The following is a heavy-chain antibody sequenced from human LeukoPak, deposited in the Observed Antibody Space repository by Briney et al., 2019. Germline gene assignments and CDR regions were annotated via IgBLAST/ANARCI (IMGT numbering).Heavy chain of an antibody. V-gene: IGHV3-23*01. D-gene: IGHD2-21*01. CDR1: GFIVINYA. CDR3: AKRPISGDDKSFDY. Sequence: GGSLRLSCAASGFIVINYAMNWVRQAPGKGLEWVSTIRESSGDTYYEDSAKGRFTIYRDISKNTVYLQMNSLRVEDTAVYFCAKRPISGDDKSFDYWGQGLLVTVSS. CDR2: IRESSGDT. J-gene: IGHJ4*02.